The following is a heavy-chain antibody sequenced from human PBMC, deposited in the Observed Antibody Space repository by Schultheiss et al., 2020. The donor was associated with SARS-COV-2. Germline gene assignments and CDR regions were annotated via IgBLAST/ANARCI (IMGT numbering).Heavy chain of an antibody. V-gene: IGHV3-7*04. CDR2: IKQDGSEK. D-gene: IGHD3-22*01. CDR1: GFTFSSHW. CDR3: ARDTYYFDGVHYFDY. Sequence: GGSLRLSCAASGFTFSSHWMSWVRQTPGKGLEWVANIKQDGSEKYYVDSLKGRFTISRDNAKNSLYLQMNSLRAEDTAVYYCARDTYYFDGVHYFDYWGQGTLVTVSS. J-gene: IGHJ4*02.